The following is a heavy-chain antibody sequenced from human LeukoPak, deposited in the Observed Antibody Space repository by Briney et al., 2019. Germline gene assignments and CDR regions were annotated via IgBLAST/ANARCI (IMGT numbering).Heavy chain of an antibody. CDR2: INTDGSST. V-gene: IGHV3-74*01. CDR3: ARERGHLGEILFDY. J-gene: IGHJ4*02. D-gene: IGHD3-16*01. Sequence: GGSLRLSCAASGFTFSSSWMHWVRQVPGKGLVWVSRINTDGSSTSYADSVKGRFTISRDNAKNTLYLQMNSLRAEDTAVYYCARERGHLGEILFDYWGQGTLVTVSS. CDR1: GFTFSSSW.